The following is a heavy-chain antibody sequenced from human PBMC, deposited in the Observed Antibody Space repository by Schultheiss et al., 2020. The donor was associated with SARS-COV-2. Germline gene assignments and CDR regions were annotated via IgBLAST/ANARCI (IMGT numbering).Heavy chain of an antibody. Sequence: ASVKVSCKASGYTFTGYYMHWVRQAPGQGLEWMGWINPNSGGTNYAQKLQGRVTMATDTSTSTAYMELRSLRSDDTAVYYCARVVVVVAARSGYYGMDVWGQGTTVTVSS. D-gene: IGHD2-15*01. CDR3: ARVVVVVAARSGYYGMDV. CDR1: GYTFTGYY. V-gene: IGHV1-2*02. CDR2: INPNSGGT. J-gene: IGHJ6*02.